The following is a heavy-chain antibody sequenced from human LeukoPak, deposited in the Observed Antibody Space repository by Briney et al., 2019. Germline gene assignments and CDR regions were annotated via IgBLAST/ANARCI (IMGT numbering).Heavy chain of an antibody. Sequence: TSETLSLTCTVSGGSISSSTYYWGWIRQPPGKGLEWIGSIYYSGSIYYNPSLKGRVMISVDTSKNQFSLSSVTAADTAVYYCARHSRGPAAGPAFDYWGQGTLVTVSS. D-gene: IGHD6-13*01. CDR3: ARHSRGPAAGPAFDY. V-gene: IGHV4-39*01. CDR2: IYYSGSI. CDR1: GGSISSSTYY. J-gene: IGHJ4*02.